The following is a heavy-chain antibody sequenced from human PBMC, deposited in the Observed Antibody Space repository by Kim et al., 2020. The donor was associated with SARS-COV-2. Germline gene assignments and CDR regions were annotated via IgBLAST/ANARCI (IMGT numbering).Heavy chain of an antibody. J-gene: IGHJ4*02. CDR3: ARHYYFDWLLYYFDY. V-gene: IGHV4-39*01. CDR2: IYYSGST. D-gene: IGHD3-9*01. CDR1: GGSISSSSYY. Sequence: SETLSLTCTVSGGSISSSSYYWGWIRQPPGKGLEWIGSIYYSGSTYYNPSLKSRVTISVDTSENQFSLKLSSVTAADTAVYYCARHYYFDWLLYYFDYWGQGTLVTVSS.